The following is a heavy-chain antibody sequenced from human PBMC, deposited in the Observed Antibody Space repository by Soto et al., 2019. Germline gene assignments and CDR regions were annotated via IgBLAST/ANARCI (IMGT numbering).Heavy chain of an antibody. D-gene: IGHD6-13*01. CDR1: GGSFSGYY. CDR3: VREGGRAAATF. J-gene: IGHJ4*02. V-gene: IGHV4-34*01. CDR2: INHSGST. Sequence: QVQLQQWGAGLLKPSETLSLTCAVYGGSFSGYYWSWIRQPPGKGLEWIGEINHSGSTNYNPSLKSRVTISVDTSKNQFSLKLSSVTAADTAVHYCVREGGRAAATFWGQGTLVTVSS.